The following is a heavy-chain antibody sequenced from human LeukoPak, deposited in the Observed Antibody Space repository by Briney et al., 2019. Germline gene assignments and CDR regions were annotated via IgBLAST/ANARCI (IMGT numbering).Heavy chain of an antibody. CDR1: GGSISSYY. V-gene: IGHV4-59*08. CDR2: IYYSGST. Sequence: SETLSLTCTVSGGSISSYYWSWIRQPPGKGLEWIGYIYYSGSTNYNPSLKSRVTISVDTSKNQFSLKLSSVTAADTAVYYCAANQYDILTGYYFDYWGQGTLVTVSS. D-gene: IGHD3-9*01. J-gene: IGHJ4*02. CDR3: AANQYDILTGYYFDY.